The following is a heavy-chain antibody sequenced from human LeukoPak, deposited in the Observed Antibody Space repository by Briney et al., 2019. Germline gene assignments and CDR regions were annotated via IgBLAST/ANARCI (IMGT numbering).Heavy chain of an antibody. D-gene: IGHD2-2*01. CDR2: IYYSGST. Sequence: MASETLSLTRTVSGGSISSYYWSWIRQPPGKGLEWIGYIYYSGSTNYNPSLKSRVTISVNTSKNQFSLKLSSVTAADTAVYYCARGGVPAAHFDYWGQGTLVTVSS. V-gene: IGHV4-59*08. CDR3: ARGGVPAAHFDY. J-gene: IGHJ4*02. CDR1: GGSISSYY.